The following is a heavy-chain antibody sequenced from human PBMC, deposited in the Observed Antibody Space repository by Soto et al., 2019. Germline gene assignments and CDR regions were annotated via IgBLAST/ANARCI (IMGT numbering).Heavy chain of an antibody. CDR3: ARKVERRNLPWLEP. V-gene: IGHV6-1*01. CDR2: TYYRSKWYN. J-gene: IGHJ5*02. Sequence: SQTLSLTCAISGDSVSSNSAAWNWIRQSPSRGLEWLGRTYYRSKWYNDYAVSVKSRISINPDTSKNQFSLQLTSVTPEDTAVHYCARKVERRNLPWLEPWGQGTLVTGSS. CDR1: GDSVSSNSAA. D-gene: IGHD1-1*01.